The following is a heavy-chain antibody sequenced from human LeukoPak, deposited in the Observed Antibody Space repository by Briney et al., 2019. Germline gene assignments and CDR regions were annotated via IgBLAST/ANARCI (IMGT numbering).Heavy chain of an antibody. J-gene: IGHJ4*02. Sequence: NASETLSLTCTVSGGSISDYYWTWIRQSPGTGLEWIGYMDYSGSTAYNPSLKSRVTISEDTSKNQFSLKLSSVTAADTAVYYCARGPTHDYWGQGTLVTVSS. V-gene: IGHV4-59*01. CDR2: MDYSGST. CDR1: GGSISDYY. CDR3: ARGPTHDY.